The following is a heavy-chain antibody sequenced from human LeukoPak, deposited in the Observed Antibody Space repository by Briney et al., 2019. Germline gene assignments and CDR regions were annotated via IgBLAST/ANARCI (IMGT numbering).Heavy chain of an antibody. V-gene: IGHV4-4*09. CDR2: IYTSGST. CDR3: ARHGYRVPFDY. J-gene: IGHJ4*02. CDR1: GGSISSYY. D-gene: IGHD5-18*01. Sequence: SETLSLTCTVSGGSISSYYWSWIRRPPGKGLEWIGYIYTSGSTNYNPSLKSRVTISVDTSKNQFSLKLSSVTAADTAVYYCARHGYRVPFDYWGQGTLVTVSS.